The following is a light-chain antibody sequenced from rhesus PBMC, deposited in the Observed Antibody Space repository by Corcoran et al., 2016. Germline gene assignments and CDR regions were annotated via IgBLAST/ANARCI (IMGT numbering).Light chain of an antibody. CDR1: QSVSRS. CDR3: QQYSNWPWT. V-gene: IGKV3-42*03. CDR2: ESS. Sequence: EIVLTQSPATLSLSPGERATLSCRASQSVSRSLAWYQQNPDQAPRLLIDESSSRDTGVPDRCSGCGSGIDFTLTISSLEPENFALYYCQQYSNWPWTFGQGTRVEIK. J-gene: IGKJ1*01.